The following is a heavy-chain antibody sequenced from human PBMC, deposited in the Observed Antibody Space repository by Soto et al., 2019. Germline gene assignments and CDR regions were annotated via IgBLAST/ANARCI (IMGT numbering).Heavy chain of an antibody. CDR2: IKQDGSEK. V-gene: IGHV3-7*01. Sequence: GGSLRLSCAASGFTFSSYWMSWVRQAPGKGLEWVANIKQDGSEKYYVDSVKGRFTISRDNAKNSLYLQMNSLRAEDTAVYYCAKGITGTYTVGYNWFDPWGQGTLVTRLL. D-gene: IGHD1-20*01. CDR1: GFTFSSYW. J-gene: IGHJ5*02. CDR3: AKGITGTYTVGYNWFDP.